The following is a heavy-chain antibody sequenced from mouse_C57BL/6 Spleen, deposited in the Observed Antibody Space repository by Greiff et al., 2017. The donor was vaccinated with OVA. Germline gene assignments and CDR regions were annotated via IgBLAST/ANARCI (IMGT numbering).Heavy chain of an antibody. J-gene: IGHJ2*01. D-gene: IGHD2-1*01. V-gene: IGHV1-82*01. CDR3: ARGKSIYSLDY. CDR1: GYAFSSSW. Sequence: VKLQESGPELVKPGASVKISCKASGYAFSSSWMNWVKQRPGKGLEWIGRIYPGDGDTNYNGKFKGKATLTADKSSSTAYMPLSSLTSEDSAVYVCARGKSIYSLDYWGQGTTLTVSS. CDR2: IYPGDGDT.